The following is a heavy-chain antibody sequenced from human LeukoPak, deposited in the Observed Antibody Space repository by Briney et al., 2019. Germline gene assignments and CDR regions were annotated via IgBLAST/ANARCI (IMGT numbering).Heavy chain of an antibody. CDR1: GGSISSSSYY. D-gene: IGHD6-19*01. CDR3: ARRAPWDSSGMDV. CDR2: IYYSGST. Sequence: SETLSLTCTVSGGSISSSSYYWGWIRQPPGKGLEWIGSIYYSGSTYYNPSLKSRVTISVDTSKNQFSLKLSSVTAADTAVYYCARRAPWDSSGMDVWGQGTTVTVSS. J-gene: IGHJ6*02. V-gene: IGHV4-39*07.